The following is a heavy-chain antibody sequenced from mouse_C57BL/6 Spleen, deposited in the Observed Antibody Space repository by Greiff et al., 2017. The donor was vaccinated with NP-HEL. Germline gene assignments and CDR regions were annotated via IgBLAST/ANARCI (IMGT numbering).Heavy chain of an antibody. D-gene: IGHD1-1*01. CDR3: ASRGMYYGSSDGDYAMDY. V-gene: IGHV1-7*01. CDR1: GYTFTSYW. CDR2: INPSSGYT. Sequence: VQLQQSGAELAKPGASVKLSCKASGYTFTSYWMHWVKQRPGQGLEWIGYINPSSGYTKYNQKFKDKATLTADKSSSTAYMQLSRLTYEDSAVYYGASRGMYYGSSDGDYAMDYWGQGTSVTVSS. J-gene: IGHJ4*01.